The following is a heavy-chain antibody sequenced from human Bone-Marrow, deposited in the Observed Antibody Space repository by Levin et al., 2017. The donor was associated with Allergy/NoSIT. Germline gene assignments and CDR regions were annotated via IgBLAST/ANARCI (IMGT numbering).Heavy chain of an antibody. CDR2: INPNSGGT. CDR1: GYTFTGYY. CDR3: ARSYDDFWSGYYRGNDYYYYGMDV. V-gene: IGHV1-2*04. D-gene: IGHD3-3*01. Sequence: ASVKVSCKASGYTFTGYYMHWVRQATGQGLEWMGWINPNSGGTNYAQKFQGWLTMTRDTSISTAYMELSRLRSDDTAVYYCARSYDDFWSGYYRGNDYYYYGMDVWGQGTTVTVSS. J-gene: IGHJ6*02.